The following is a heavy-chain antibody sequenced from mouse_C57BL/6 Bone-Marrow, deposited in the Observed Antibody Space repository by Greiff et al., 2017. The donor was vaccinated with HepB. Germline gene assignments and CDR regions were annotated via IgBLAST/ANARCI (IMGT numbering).Heavy chain of an antibody. CDR1: GYTFTSYW. CDR3: TRGPPIYYDYDY. CDR2: IHPSDSDT. V-gene: IGHV1-74*01. D-gene: IGHD2-4*01. J-gene: IGHJ2*01. Sequence: QVQLQQPGAELVKPGASVKVSCKASGYTFTSYWMHWVKQRPGQGLEWIGRIHPSDSDTNYNQKFKGKAKLTAVTSASTAYMELSSLTNEDYAVYYCTRGPPIYYDYDYWGQGTTLTVAS.